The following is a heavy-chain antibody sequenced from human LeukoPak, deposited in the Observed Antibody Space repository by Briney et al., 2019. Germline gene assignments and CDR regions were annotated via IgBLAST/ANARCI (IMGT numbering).Heavy chain of an antibody. J-gene: IGHJ4*02. CDR2: ISGSGGST. CDR1: GFTFSSSA. CDR3: AKGARTMETNFDY. Sequence: GGSLRLSCAASGFTFSSSAMSWVRQAPGKGLEWVSAISGSGGSTYYADAVKGRFTISRDNYKNTLYLQMNSLRAEDTAVYYCAKGARTMETNFDYWGQGTLVTVSS. V-gene: IGHV3-23*01. D-gene: IGHD4/OR15-4a*01.